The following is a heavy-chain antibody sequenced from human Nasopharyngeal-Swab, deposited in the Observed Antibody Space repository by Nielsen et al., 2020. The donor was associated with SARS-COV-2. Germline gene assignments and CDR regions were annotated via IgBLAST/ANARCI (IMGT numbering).Heavy chain of an antibody. J-gene: IGHJ6*03. CDR2: VSHSGSI. Sequence: GSLRLSCAVSGGSVSSNDWWTWVRQSPGKGLGWIGEVSHSGSINYNPSLKGRVTLSMDKSKRQFSLRLTSVSAADTAVYFCARGDLVVVPSPILGLGPFFYYFYLDVWGKGTTVIVSS. V-gene: IGHV4-4*01. CDR3: ARGDLVVVPSPILGLGPFFYYFYLDV. CDR1: GGSVSSNDW. D-gene: IGHD2-2*01.